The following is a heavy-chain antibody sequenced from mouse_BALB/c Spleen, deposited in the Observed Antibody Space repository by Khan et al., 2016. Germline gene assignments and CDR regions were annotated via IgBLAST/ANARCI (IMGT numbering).Heavy chain of an antibody. J-gene: IGHJ4*01. D-gene: IGHD2-3*01. CDR3: ASTSNGYYGALYY. CDR2: IDPANDHT. Sequence: VQLQQPGAELVKPGASVKLSCTASGFNIKDTYMHWVKQRPEQGLEWIGRIDPANDHTKYDPKFQGKATITADTSSNTAYLQLSSLTSEDTAVYYCASTSNGYYGALYYWGQGTSVPVSS. V-gene: IGHV14-3*02. CDR1: GFNIKDTY.